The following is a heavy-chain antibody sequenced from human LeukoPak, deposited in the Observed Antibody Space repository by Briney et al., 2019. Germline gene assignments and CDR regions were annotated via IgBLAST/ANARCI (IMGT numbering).Heavy chain of an antibody. CDR1: GGSITSSTYY. CDR2: IYNSGST. Sequence: TLSLTCTVSGGSITSSTYYWTWIRQPAGKGLEWIGRIYNSGSTNYNPSLKSRVTISVDTSKNQFSLKVSSVTAADTAVYYCAKGYCRGNSCYDDRGAFDYWGQGTLVTVSS. D-gene: IGHD2-2*01. V-gene: IGHV4-61*02. J-gene: IGHJ4*02. CDR3: AKGYCRGNSCYDDRGAFDY.